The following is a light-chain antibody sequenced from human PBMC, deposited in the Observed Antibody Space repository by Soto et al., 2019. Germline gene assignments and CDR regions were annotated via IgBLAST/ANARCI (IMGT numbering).Light chain of an antibody. CDR2: EVA. Sequence: QSALTQPASVSDSPGQSITISCTGTSSDVGGSNFVSWYQQHPGKPPKLIIYEVANRPSGVSNRFSGSKSGSTASLIISRLQTEDEADYYCVSYTSSTTYVFGTGTKLTVL. V-gene: IGLV2-14*01. CDR3: VSYTSSTTYV. J-gene: IGLJ1*01. CDR1: SSDVGGSNF.